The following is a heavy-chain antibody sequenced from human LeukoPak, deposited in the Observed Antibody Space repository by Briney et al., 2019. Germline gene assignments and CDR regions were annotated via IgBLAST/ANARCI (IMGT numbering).Heavy chain of an antibody. CDR3: ARLNYYDSSGYSYGMDV. V-gene: IGHV5-51*01. D-gene: IGHD3-22*01. CDR1: GYSFRSHW. CDR2: IYPGDSDT. J-gene: IGHJ6*02. Sequence: GESLKISCKGSGYSFRSHWIGWVRQVPGKGLEWMGIIYPGDSDTRYSPSFQGQVTISADKSISTAYLQWSSLKASDTAMYYCARLNYYDSSGYSYGMDVWGQGTTVTVSS.